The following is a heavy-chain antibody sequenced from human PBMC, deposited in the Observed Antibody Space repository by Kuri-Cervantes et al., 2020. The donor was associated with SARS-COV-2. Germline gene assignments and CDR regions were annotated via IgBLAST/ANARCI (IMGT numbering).Heavy chain of an antibody. Sequence: GGSLRLSCAASGFTFSSYAMSWVRQAPGKGLEWVSAISGSGGSTYYADSVKGRFTISRDNSKNTLYLQMNSLRAEDTAVYYCASSYDFWSGTDYYYGMDVWGQGTTVTVSS. CDR3: ASSYDFWSGTDYYYGMDV. CDR1: GFTFSSYA. CDR2: ISGSGGST. V-gene: IGHV3-23*01. J-gene: IGHJ6*02. D-gene: IGHD3-3*01.